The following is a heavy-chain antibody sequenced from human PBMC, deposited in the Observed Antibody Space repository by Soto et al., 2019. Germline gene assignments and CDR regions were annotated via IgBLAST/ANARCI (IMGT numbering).Heavy chain of an antibody. V-gene: IGHV4-39*01. D-gene: IGHD6-13*01. CDR2: IYYSGST. J-gene: IGHJ6*03. Sequence: SETLSLTCTVSGGSISSSSYYWGWIRQPPGKGLEWIGSIYYSGSTYYNPSLKSRVTISVDTSKNQFSLKLSYVTAADPAVYYCARLPDYSSPRSYYYYMDVWGKGTTVTVSS. CDR1: GGSISSSSYY. CDR3: ARLPDYSSPRSYYYYMDV.